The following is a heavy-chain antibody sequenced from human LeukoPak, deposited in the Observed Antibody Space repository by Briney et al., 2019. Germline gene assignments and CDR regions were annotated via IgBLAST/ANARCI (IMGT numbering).Heavy chain of an antibody. J-gene: IGHJ3*02. CDR2: ISSSGSTI. CDR1: GFTFSDYY. D-gene: IGHD6-13*01. CDR3: ARSIAAVGTQNDAFDI. V-gene: IGHV3-11*04. Sequence: GGALRLSCAASGFTFSDYYMSWIRQAPGKGLEWVSYISSSGSTIYYADSVKGRFTISRDNAKNSLYLQVNSLRAEDTAVYYCARSIAAVGTQNDAFDIWVQGTMVTVSS.